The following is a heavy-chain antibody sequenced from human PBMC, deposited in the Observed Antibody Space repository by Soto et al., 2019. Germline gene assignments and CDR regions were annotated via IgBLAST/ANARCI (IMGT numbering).Heavy chain of an antibody. CDR3: AKDNVLRYFDWLLYPNYYFDY. CDR2: ISGSGGST. V-gene: IGHV3-23*01. CDR1: GFTFSSYA. D-gene: IGHD3-9*01. J-gene: IGHJ4*02. Sequence: GGSLRLSCAASGFTFSSYAMSWVRQAPGKGLEWVSAISGSGGSTYYADSVKGRFTISRDNSKNTLYLQMNSLRAEDTAVYYCAKDNVLRYFDWLLYPNYYFDYWGQGTLVTVSS.